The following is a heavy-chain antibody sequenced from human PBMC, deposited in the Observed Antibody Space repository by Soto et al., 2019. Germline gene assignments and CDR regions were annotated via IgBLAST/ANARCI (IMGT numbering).Heavy chain of an antibody. CDR2: INHSGST. D-gene: IGHD3-22*01. CDR1: GGSFSGYY. CDR3: ARGRYYYDSSGYYPPFDY. Sequence: SETLSLTCAVYGGSFSGYYWSWIRQPPGKGLEWIGEINHSGSTNYNSSLKSRVTISVDTSKNQFSLKLSSVTAADTAVYYCARGRYYYDSSGYYPPFDYWGQGTLVTVSS. J-gene: IGHJ4*02. V-gene: IGHV4-34*01.